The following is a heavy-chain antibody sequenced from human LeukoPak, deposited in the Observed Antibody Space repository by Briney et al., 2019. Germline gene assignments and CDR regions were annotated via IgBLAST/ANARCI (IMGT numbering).Heavy chain of an antibody. CDR1: GFTFSSYA. V-gene: IGHV3-64*01. CDR3: AREFSMRDPLPGY. J-gene: IGHJ4*02. CDR2: ISSNGGST. Sequence: GGSLRLSCAVSGFTFSSYAMHWVRQAPGKGLEYVSAISSNGGSTYYANSVKGRFTISRDNSKNTLYLQMGSLRAEDMAVYYCAREFSMRDPLPGYWGQGTLVTVSS.